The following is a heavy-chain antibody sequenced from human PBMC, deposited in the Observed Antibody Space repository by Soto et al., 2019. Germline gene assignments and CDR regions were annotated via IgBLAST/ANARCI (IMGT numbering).Heavy chain of an antibody. CDR1: GFSLTASETR. CDR3: AGRIRGDYSFDF. J-gene: IGHJ4*02. CDR2: IDWDDEK. Sequence: ESGPTLVNPTQTLTLTCTISGFSLTASETRVSWIRQPPGKALEWLARIDWDDEKFYSTSLKTRLTISKDTSKNQVVLTITNMGPVDTATYYCAGRIRGDYSFDFWGQGALVTVSS. V-gene: IGHV2-70*04. D-gene: IGHD4-17*01.